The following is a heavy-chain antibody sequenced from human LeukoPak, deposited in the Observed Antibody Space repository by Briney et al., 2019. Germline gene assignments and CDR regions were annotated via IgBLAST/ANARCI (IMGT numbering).Heavy chain of an antibody. CDR3: ASTLLGSCSGGSCPLVP. J-gene: IGHJ5*02. CDR1: GGSISSSSYF. Sequence: SETLSLTCTVSGGSISSSSYFWGWIRQPPGKGLQWIGSMYFSGSTYYNPSLKSRVTIYVDTSKNQFSLTLSSVTAADTAVYYCASTLLGSCSGGSCPLVPWGQGTLVTVSS. V-gene: IGHV4-39*01. D-gene: IGHD2-15*01. CDR2: MYFSGST.